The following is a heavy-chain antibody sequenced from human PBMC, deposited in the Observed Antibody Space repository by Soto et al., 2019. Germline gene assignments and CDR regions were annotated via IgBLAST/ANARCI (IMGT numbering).Heavy chain of an antibody. V-gene: IGHV1-69*13. CDR1: GGTFSSYA. CDR2: IIPIFGTA. CDR3: AREMATTTPLFDY. D-gene: IGHD5-12*01. Sequence: SGKVSCKASGGTFSSYAISWVRQAPGQGLEWMGGIIPIFGTANYAQKFQGRVTITADESTSTAYMELSSLRSEDTAVYYCAREMATTTPLFDYWGQGTLVTVSS. J-gene: IGHJ4*02.